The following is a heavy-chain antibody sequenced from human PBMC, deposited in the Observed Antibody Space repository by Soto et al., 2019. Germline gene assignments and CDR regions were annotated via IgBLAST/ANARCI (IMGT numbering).Heavy chain of an antibody. CDR1: GGTFSSYA. CDR2: IIPIFGTA. CDR3: ASRIAPRDAFDI. V-gene: IGHV1-69*06. D-gene: IGHD6-13*01. Sequence: SVKVSCKASGGTFSSYAISWVRQAPGQGLEWMGGIIPIFGTANYAQKFQGRVTITADKSTSTAYMELSSLRSEDTAVYYCASRIAPRDAFDIWGQGTMVTVSS. J-gene: IGHJ3*02.